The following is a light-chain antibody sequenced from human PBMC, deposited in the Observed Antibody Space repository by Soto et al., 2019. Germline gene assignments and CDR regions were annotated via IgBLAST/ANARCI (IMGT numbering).Light chain of an antibody. CDR3: QQRSNWPTT. Sequence: EILLTQSPATLSLSPGERATLSCRASQSVSSYLARYQQKPGQAPRILIYEASNRATGIPARISGSGSGTDFTLTISSLEPEDFEVYYCQQRSNWPTTFGQGTRLEIK. CDR2: EAS. CDR1: QSVSSY. V-gene: IGKV3-11*01. J-gene: IGKJ5*01.